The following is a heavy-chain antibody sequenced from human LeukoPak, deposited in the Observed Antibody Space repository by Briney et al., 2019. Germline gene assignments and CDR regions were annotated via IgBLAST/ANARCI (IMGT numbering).Heavy chain of an antibody. V-gene: IGHV4-59*01. CDR3: AVFSFYGDYVDY. Sequence: SETLSLTCTVSGGSISSYYWSWIRQPPGKGLEWIGYIYYSGSTNYNPSLKSRVTISVDTSKNQFSLKLSSVTAADTAMYYCAVFSFYGDYVDYWGQGTLVTVSS. J-gene: IGHJ4*02. D-gene: IGHD4-17*01. CDR1: GGSISSYY. CDR2: IYYSGST.